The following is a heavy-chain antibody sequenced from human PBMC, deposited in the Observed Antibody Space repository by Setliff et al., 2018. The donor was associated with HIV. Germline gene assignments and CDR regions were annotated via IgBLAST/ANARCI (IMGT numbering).Heavy chain of an antibody. CDR1: GFGFTNYA. J-gene: IGHJ4*02. D-gene: IGHD2-2*01. CDR3: VRGSWPRVGGAMPFDY. Sequence: ASVKVSCKASGFGFTNYAISWVRQAPGQGLEWMGWISPHYDYTNYAQKFQDRVTITADTTTGTAYMELWSLTSDDTAVCYCVRGSWPRVGGAMPFDYWGQGTPVTVSS. V-gene: IGHV1-18*01. CDR2: ISPHYDYT.